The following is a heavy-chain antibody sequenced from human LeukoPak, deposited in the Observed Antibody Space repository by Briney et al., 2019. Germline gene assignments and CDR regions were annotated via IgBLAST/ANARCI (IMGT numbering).Heavy chain of an antibody. V-gene: IGHV3-30-3*01. Sequence: GRSLRLSCAASGFTFSSYAMHWVRQAPGKGLEWVAVISYDGSNKYYADSVKGRFTISRDNSKNTLYLQMNSLRAEDTAVYYCAREVSSGGYYDYVWGSYRYFDPWGQGTLVTVSS. CDR2: ISYDGSNK. D-gene: IGHD3-16*02. J-gene: IGHJ5*02. CDR1: GFTFSSYA. CDR3: AREVSSGGYYDYVWGSYRYFDP.